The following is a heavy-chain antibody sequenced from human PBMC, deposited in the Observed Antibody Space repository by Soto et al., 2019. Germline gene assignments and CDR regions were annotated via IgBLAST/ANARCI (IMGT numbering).Heavy chain of an antibody. V-gene: IGHV1-2*02. CDR2: INPNNGGT. Sequence: ASVKVSCKASGYTFTDTFIHWLRQTPGQRPEWMGWINPNNGGTHFARSFQGRVTLTRDTSITTAYMELVGLESDDSAFYFCARALPRTVLGFDYWGQGTLVTVSS. CDR3: ARALPRTVLGFDY. CDR1: GYTFTDTF. D-gene: IGHD1-1*01. J-gene: IGHJ4*02.